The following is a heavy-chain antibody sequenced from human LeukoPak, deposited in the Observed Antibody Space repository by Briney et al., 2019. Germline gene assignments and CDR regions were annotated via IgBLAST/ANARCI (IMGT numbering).Heavy chain of an antibody. Sequence: PGGSLRLSCAASGFTFSSYWMSWVSQAPGKGLEWVANIKQDGSEKYYVDSVKGRFTISRDNAKNSLYLQMNSLRAEDTAVYYCARAPGWFGELSNFDYWGQGTLVTVSS. D-gene: IGHD3-10*01. V-gene: IGHV3-7*01. CDR2: IKQDGSEK. J-gene: IGHJ4*02. CDR3: ARAPGWFGELSNFDY. CDR1: GFTFSSYW.